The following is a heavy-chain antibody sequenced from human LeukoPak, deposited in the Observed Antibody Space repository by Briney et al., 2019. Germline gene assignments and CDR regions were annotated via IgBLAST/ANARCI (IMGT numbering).Heavy chain of an antibody. V-gene: IGHV3-15*01. D-gene: IGHD3-10*01. Sequence: GGSLRLSCAASGFTFSSYAMIWVRQAPGKGLEWVGRIKSRADGGTPDYAAPVTGRFTISRDDSNGTLFLQMNSLTTEDTAVYYCATQGVLDAFDIWGQGTMVIVSS. CDR3: ATQGVLDAFDI. CDR2: IKSRADGGTP. CDR1: GFTFSSYA. J-gene: IGHJ3*02.